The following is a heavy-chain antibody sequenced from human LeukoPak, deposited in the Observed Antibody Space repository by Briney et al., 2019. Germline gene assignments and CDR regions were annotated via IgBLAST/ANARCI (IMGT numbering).Heavy chain of an antibody. J-gene: IGHJ4*02. CDR1: GFTFSSYS. Sequence: PGGSLRLSXAASGFTFSSYSMNWVRQAPGKGLEWVSSISSSSSYIYYADSVKGRFTISRDNAKNSLYLQMNSLRAEDTAVYYCARQPTGYCSSTSCSYFDYWGQRTLVTVSS. V-gene: IGHV3-21*01. CDR3: ARQPTGYCSSTSCSYFDY. CDR2: ISSSSSYI. D-gene: IGHD2-2*01.